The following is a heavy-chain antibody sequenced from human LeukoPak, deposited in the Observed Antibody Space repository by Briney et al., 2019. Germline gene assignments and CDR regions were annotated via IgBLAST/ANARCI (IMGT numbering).Heavy chain of an antibody. CDR1: GFTVSSNY. J-gene: IGHJ4*02. D-gene: IGHD4-17*01. Sequence: PGGSLRLSCVVSGFTVSSNYMSWVRQAPGKGLEWVSIIYSGGYAYYADSVKGRFTISRDNSKNTLYLQMNSLRAEDTAVYYCAKDRIYGDYSYWGQGTLVTVSS. CDR3: AKDRIYGDYSY. V-gene: IGHV3-53*01. CDR2: IYSGGYA.